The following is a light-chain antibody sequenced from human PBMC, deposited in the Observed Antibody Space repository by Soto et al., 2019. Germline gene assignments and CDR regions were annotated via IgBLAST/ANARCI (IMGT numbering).Light chain of an antibody. J-gene: IGKJ4*01. CDR3: QQANSFPPT. CDR1: QGISSW. Sequence: DIPMTQSPSSVSASVGDRVTITCRASQGISSWLAWYQQKPGKAPNLLIHTASSLQSGVPSRFSGSGSGTEFTHTISSRQPEDFATYYCQQANSFPPTFGGGTKVEIK. CDR2: TAS. V-gene: IGKV1-12*01.